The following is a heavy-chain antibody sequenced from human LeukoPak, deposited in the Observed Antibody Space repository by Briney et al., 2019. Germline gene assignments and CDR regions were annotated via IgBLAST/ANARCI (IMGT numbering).Heavy chain of an antibody. CDR1: GYTLTELS. J-gene: IGHJ6*02. Sequence: ASVKVSCKVSGYTLTELSIHWVRQAPGKGLEWMGGFDPEDGETIYAQKFQGRVTMTEDTSTDTAYMELSSLRSEDTAVYYCATGLALEYGMDVWGQGTTVTVSS. CDR2: FDPEDGET. D-gene: IGHD3-9*01. CDR3: ATGLALEYGMDV. V-gene: IGHV1-24*01.